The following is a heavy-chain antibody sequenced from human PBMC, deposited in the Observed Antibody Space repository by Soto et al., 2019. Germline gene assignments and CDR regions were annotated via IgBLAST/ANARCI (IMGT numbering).Heavy chain of an antibody. Sequence: QVQLQQWGAGLLKPSETLSLTCAVYGGSFSGYYWSWIRQPPGKGMEWIGEINHSGSTNYNPSLKSRVTISVDTSKNQFSLKLSSVTAADTAVYYCARTRNIVLMVYDLVGWFDPWGQGTLVTVSS. CDR1: GGSFSGYY. CDR3: ARTRNIVLMVYDLVGWFDP. V-gene: IGHV4-34*01. D-gene: IGHD2-8*01. J-gene: IGHJ5*02. CDR2: INHSGST.